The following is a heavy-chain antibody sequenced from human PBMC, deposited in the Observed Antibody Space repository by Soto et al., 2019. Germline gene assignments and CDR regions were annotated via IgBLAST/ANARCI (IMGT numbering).Heavy chain of an antibody. CDR3: ARAAMTTAFDY. Sequence: QVQLVQSGAEVKKPGASVKVSCKASGYTFTSYAMHWVRQAPGQRLEWMGWINAGDGNTKYSQKFQGRVTITRDTSASTACMELSILRSEDTAVYHCARAAMTTAFDYWGQATLVTVSS. D-gene: IGHD4-4*01. V-gene: IGHV1-3*01. J-gene: IGHJ4*02. CDR2: INAGDGNT. CDR1: GYTFTSYA.